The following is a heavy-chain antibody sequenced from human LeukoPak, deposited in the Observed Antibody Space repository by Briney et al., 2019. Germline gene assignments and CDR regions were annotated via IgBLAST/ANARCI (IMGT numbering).Heavy chain of an antibody. V-gene: IGHV1-69*04. J-gene: IGHJ4*02. D-gene: IGHD2-2*01. Sequence: SVKLSCTASGGTFSSYAISWVRQAPGQGLEWMGRINPIFDRANYAQKLQGRVTITADKSTSTAYMELSSLRSEDTAVYYCARDQPLIVPAASNLFDYWGQGTLVTVSS. CDR3: ARDQPLIVPAASNLFDY. CDR2: INPIFDRA. CDR1: GGTFSSYA.